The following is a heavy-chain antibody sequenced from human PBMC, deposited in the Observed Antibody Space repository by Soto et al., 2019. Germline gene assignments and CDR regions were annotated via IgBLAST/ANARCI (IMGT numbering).Heavy chain of an antibody. CDR2: ISYDGSNK. CDR1: GFTFSSYG. V-gene: IGHV3-30*18. D-gene: IGHD1-26*01. CDR3: AKDPQKWVWSGSGSSEFDY. J-gene: IGHJ4*02. Sequence: PGGSLRLSCAASGFTFSSYGMHWVRQAPGKGLEWVAVISYDGSNKYYADSVKGRFTISRDNSKNTLYLQMNSLRAEDTAVYYCAKDPQKWVWSGSGSSEFDYWGQGTLVTVSS.